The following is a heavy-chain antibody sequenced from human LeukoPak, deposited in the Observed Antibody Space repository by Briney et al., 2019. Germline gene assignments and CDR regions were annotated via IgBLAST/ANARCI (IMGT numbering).Heavy chain of an antibody. J-gene: IGHJ4*02. D-gene: IGHD3-22*01. CDR1: GGSFSGYY. Sequence: SETLSLTCAVYGGSFSGYYWSWIRQPPGKGLEWIGEINHSGSTSYNPSLKSRVTISVDTSKNQFSLKLSSVTAADTAVYYCARGYRYYYDSSGLPFFDYWGQGTLVTVSS. V-gene: IGHV4-34*01. CDR3: ARGYRYYYDSSGLPFFDY. CDR2: INHSGST.